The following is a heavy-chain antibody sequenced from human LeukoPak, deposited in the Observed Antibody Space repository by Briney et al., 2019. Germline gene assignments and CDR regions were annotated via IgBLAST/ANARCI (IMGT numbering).Heavy chain of an antibody. D-gene: IGHD3-10*01. CDR1: GGSISSSSYY. Sequence: SETLSLTCTVSGGSISSSSYYWGWIRQPPGTGLEWIGSIYYSGSTYYNPSLKSRVTISVDTSKNQFSLKLSSVTAADTAVYYCARVRYYGSGSLNWFDPWGQGTLVTVSS. CDR2: IYYSGST. J-gene: IGHJ5*02. V-gene: IGHV4-39*07. CDR3: ARVRYYGSGSLNWFDP.